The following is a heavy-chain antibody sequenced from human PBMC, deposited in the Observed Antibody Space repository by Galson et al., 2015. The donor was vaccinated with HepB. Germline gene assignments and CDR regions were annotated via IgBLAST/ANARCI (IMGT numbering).Heavy chain of an antibody. V-gene: IGHV3-48*03. Sequence: SLRLSCAASGFTFSSYEMIWVRQAPGKGLEWVSYISSSGGTIYYADSVKGRFTISRDNAKNSLYLQISSLRAEDTAIYYCARDSTTGGEFDYWGQGIQVTVSS. CDR2: ISSSGGTI. CDR3: ARDSTTGGEFDY. J-gene: IGHJ4*02. D-gene: IGHD4-17*01. CDR1: GFTFSSYE.